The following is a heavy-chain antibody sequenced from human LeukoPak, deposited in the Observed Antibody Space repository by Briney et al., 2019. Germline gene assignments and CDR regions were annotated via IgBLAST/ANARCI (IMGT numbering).Heavy chain of an antibody. CDR2: IIPIFGTA. J-gene: IGHJ3*02. V-gene: IGHV1-69*05. CDR1: GGTFSSYA. CDR3: ARDFGLDYCSGGSCTDNAFDI. Sequence: SVKVSCKASGGTFSSYAISWVRQAPGQGLEWMGGIIPIFGTANYAQKFQGRVTITTDESTSTAYMELSSLRSEDTAVYYCARDFGLDYCSGGSCTDNAFDIWGQGTMVTVSS. D-gene: IGHD2-15*01.